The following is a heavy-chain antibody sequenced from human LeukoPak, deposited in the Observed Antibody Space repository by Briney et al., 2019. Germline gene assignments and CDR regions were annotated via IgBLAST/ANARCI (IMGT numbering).Heavy chain of an antibody. CDR3: ARGGGITMIGQRLDP. J-gene: IGHJ5*02. Sequence: PLETLSLTCAVYGGSFSGYYWSWIRQPPGKGLEWIGEINHSGSTNYNPSLKSRVTISVDTSKNQFSLKLSSVTAADTAVYYCARGGGITMIGQRLDPWGQGTLVTVSS. D-gene: IGHD3-22*01. V-gene: IGHV4-34*01. CDR2: INHSGST. CDR1: GGSFSGYY.